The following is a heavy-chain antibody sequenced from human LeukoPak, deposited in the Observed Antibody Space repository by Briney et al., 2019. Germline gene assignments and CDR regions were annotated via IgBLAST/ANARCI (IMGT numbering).Heavy chain of an antibody. CDR1: GGSFSGYY. J-gene: IGHJ4*02. D-gene: IGHD3-10*01. Sequence: SETLSLTCAVYGGSFSGYYWSWIRQPPGKGLEWIGEINHSGSTNYNPSLKSRVTISVDTSKNQFSLKLSSMTAADTAVYYCARGGAYYYGSGSYRAFYSFEYWGQGTLVTVSS. V-gene: IGHV4-34*01. CDR2: INHSGST. CDR3: ARGGAYYYGSGSYRAFYSFEY.